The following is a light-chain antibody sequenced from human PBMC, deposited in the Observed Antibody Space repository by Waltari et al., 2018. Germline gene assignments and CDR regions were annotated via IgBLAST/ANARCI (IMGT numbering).Light chain of an antibody. Sequence: QSALTQPRSVSGSPGQSVTISCTGTSSHVGGYDYVSRYQHHPGKAPKLIICDVTKRPSGVPDRFSGSKSGNTASLTISGLQAEDEADYYCCSYAGRYTHVVFGGGTKLTVL. CDR2: DVT. V-gene: IGLV2-11*01. J-gene: IGLJ2*01. CDR1: SSHVGGYDY. CDR3: CSYAGRYTHVV.